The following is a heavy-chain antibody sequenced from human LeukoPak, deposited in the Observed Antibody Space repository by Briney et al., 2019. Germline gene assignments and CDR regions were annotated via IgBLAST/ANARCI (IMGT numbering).Heavy chain of an antibody. D-gene: IGHD3-10*01. CDR3: ARHQGYYYGSGSYYPYYFDY. V-gene: IGHV4-39*01. CDR2: IYYTGNA. CDR1: GDSISTSSSY. J-gene: IGHJ4*02. Sequence: SETPSLTCTVSGDSISTSSSYWGWIRLPPGKGLEWIGTIYYTGNAYYTPSLKSRVTISVDTSKDQFSLKLSSVTAADTAVYYCARHQGYYYGSGSYYPYYFDYWGQGTLVTVSS.